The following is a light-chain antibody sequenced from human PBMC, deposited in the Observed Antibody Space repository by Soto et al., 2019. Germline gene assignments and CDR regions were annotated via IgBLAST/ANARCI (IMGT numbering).Light chain of an antibody. CDR3: QQYGSSPVT. J-gene: IGKJ4*01. V-gene: IGKV3-20*01. CDR2: GAS. CDR1: QSVSSSY. Sequence: EIVLTQSPGTLSLSPGERATLSCRASQSVSSSYLAWYQQKPGQAPRLLIYGASSRATGIPDRFSGSWSVTDFTLTISRLEPEDFAVYYCQQYGSSPVTFGGGTKVEIK.